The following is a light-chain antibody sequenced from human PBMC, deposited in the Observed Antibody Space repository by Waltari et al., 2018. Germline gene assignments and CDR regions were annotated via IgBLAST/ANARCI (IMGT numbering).Light chain of an antibody. J-gene: IGLJ1*01. CDR3: CSFTSSSTYV. Sequence: QSALTQPASVSASPGQSITVSCSGSISAIGLFKVVSWFQQYPAKPPRLKIYEVNKRPPGISDRSPATKSGNVASLTISGLQAGDEADYYCCSFTSSSTYVFGSGTTVTVL. CDR2: EVN. V-gene: IGLV2-23*02. CDR1: ISAIGLFKV.